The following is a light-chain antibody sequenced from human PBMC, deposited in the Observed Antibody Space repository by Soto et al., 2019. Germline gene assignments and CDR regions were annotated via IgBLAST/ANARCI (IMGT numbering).Light chain of an antibody. CDR2: GNS. Sequence: QSVLTQPPSVSGAPGQRVTISCTGSRSNIGAGYDVHWYQQLPGTAPKLLISGNSNRPSGVPDRFSGSKSGTSASLAITGLQAEDEADYYCQSYDSSLSGVVFGGGTKLTVL. CDR1: RSNIGAGYD. V-gene: IGLV1-40*01. J-gene: IGLJ2*01. CDR3: QSYDSSLSGVV.